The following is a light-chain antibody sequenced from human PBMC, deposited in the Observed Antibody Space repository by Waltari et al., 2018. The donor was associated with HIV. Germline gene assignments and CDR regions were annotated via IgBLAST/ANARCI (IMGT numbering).Light chain of an antibody. Sequence: QSVLAQPPSVSAAPGQRVTISCSGSSYNVGNNSVSWYQHFPGTAPKLLIYDDNKRPSGIPDRFSGSKSGTSATLDITGLQTGDEADYYCGSWDSSLSGVVFGGGTKLSVL. CDR2: DDN. J-gene: IGLJ2*01. CDR3: GSWDSSLSGVV. V-gene: IGLV1-51*01. CDR1: SYNVGNNS.